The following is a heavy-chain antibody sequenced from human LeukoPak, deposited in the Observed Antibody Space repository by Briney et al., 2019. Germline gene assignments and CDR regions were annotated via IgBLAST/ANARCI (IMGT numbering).Heavy chain of an antibody. CDR3: ARGFPFGEFIDY. V-gene: IGHV4-59*08. Sequence: SETLSFTCTVSGGSISSYYWSWIRQPPGKGLEWIGYIYYSGSTNYNPSLKSRVTISVDTSKNQFSLKLSSVTAADTAVYYCARGFPFGEFIDYWGQGTLVTVYS. D-gene: IGHD3-10*01. J-gene: IGHJ4*02. CDR1: GGSISSYY. CDR2: IYYSGST.